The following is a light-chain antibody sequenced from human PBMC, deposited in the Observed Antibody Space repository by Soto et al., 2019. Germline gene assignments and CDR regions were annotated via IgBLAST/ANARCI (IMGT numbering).Light chain of an antibody. J-gene: IGLJ1*01. CDR3: AAWDDSLRGFV. CDR1: GSDVGGYDY. Sequence: QSALTQPASVSGSPGQSITISCTGTGSDVGGYDYVSWYQHHPGKAPKVMIYEVTNRPSGVSNRFSGSKSGASASLAIRGLQPEDEADYYCAAWDDSLRGFVFGTGTKLTVL. CDR2: EVT. V-gene: IGLV2-14*01.